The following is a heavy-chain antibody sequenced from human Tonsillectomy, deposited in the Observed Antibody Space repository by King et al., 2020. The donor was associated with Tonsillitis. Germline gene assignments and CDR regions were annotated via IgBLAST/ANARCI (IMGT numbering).Heavy chain of an antibody. J-gene: IGHJ2*01. CDR2: IIPILGIA. CDR1: GGTFSSYA. D-gene: IGHD3-22*01. Sequence: QLVQSGAEVKKPRSSVKVSCKASGGTFSSYAISWVRQAPGQGLEWMGRIIPILGIANYAQKFQGRVTITADKSTSTAYMELSSLRSEDTAVYYCARVASSGYYYDYWYFDLWGRGTLVTVSS. V-gene: IGHV1-69*09. CDR3: ARVASSGYYYDYWYFDL.